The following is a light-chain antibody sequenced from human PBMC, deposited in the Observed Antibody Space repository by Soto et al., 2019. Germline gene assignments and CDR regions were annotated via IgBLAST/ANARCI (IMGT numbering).Light chain of an antibody. CDR2: GNT. Sequence: QSVLTQPPSVSGAPGQRVTISCTGSSSNIGAGYDVHWYLQLPGTAPKLLIYGNTKRPSGVPDRFSGSKSGTSASLAITGLQAEDEADYYCQSYDSSLSGSVFGGGTKVTVL. CDR1: SSNIGAGYD. CDR3: QSYDSSLSGSV. J-gene: IGLJ3*02. V-gene: IGLV1-40*01.